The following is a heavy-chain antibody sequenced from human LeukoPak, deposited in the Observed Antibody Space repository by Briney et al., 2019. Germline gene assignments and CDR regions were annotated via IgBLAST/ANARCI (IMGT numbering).Heavy chain of an antibody. V-gene: IGHV4-39*07. Sequence: ASETLSLTCTVSGGSISSSSYYWGWIRQPPGKGLEWIGSIYYSGSTYYNPSLKSRVTISVDTSKNQFSLKLSSVIAADTAVYYCARDNPGRYDILTGYPFDPWGQGTLVTVSS. CDR2: IYYSGST. J-gene: IGHJ5*02. D-gene: IGHD3-9*01. CDR1: GGSISSSSYY. CDR3: ARDNPGRYDILTGYPFDP.